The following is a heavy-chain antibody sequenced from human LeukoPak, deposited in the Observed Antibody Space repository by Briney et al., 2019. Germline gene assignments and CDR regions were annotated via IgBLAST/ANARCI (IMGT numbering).Heavy chain of an antibody. CDR3: AKDRSSGWYPEKFGN. CDR1: GGSVSSSY. D-gene: IGHD6-19*01. J-gene: IGHJ4*02. V-gene: IGHV3-11*05. CDR2: ISSSSSYT. Sequence: LSLTCTVSGGSVSSSYWSWIRQPPGKGLEWVSYISSSSSYTNYADSVKGRFTISRDNAKNSLYLQMDGLRAEDTALYYCAKDRSSGWYPEKFGNWGQGTLVTVSS.